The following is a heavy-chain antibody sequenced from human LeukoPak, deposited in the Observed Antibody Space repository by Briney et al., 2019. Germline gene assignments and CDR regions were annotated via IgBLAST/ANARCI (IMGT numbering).Heavy chain of an antibody. CDR3: ARGVEMATMAYYYYGMDV. Sequence: PSETLSLTCTVSGGSISSYYWSWIRQPPGKGLEWIGSIYYSGSTYYNPSLKSRVTISVDTSKNQFSLKLSSVTTADTAVYYCARGVEMATMAYYYYGMDVWGQGTTVTVSS. CDR2: IYYSGST. CDR1: GGSISSYY. V-gene: IGHV4-59*05. D-gene: IGHD5-24*01. J-gene: IGHJ6*02.